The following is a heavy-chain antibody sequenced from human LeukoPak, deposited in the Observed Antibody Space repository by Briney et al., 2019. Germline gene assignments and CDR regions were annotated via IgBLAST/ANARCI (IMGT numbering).Heavy chain of an antibody. Sequence: ASVKVSCRASGYIFAGYYMHWVRQAPGQGLEWMGWINPDNGDTNYAQKFHGRVTMTRDTSISTAYMELSGLRSDDTAVYYCARVVTYYFGSGDYRSSYHYMDVWGKGTTVTVSS. J-gene: IGHJ6*03. V-gene: IGHV1-2*02. CDR3: ARVVTYYFGSGDYRSSYHYMDV. D-gene: IGHD3-22*01. CDR2: INPDNGDT. CDR1: GYIFAGYY.